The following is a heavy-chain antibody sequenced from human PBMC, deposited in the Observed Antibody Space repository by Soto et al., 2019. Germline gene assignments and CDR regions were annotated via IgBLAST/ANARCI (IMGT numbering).Heavy chain of an antibody. CDR2: IYWHDDK. Sequence: SGPTLVNPTQTLTLTCTFSGFSLSTTGVGVSWIRQPPGKALEWLALIYWHDDKRYSPSLKSRLSITKDTSKNQVVLTMTDMDPVDTATYYCAHRGGATVGLYYFDYWGQGALVTVSS. J-gene: IGHJ4*02. CDR1: GFSLSTTGVG. V-gene: IGHV2-5*01. CDR3: AHRGGATVGLYYFDY. D-gene: IGHD3-16*01.